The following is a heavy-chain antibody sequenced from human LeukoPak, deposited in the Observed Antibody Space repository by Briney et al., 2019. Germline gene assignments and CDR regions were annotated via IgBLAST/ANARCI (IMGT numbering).Heavy chain of an antibody. J-gene: IGHJ5*02. Sequence: GGSLRLSCAASGFTFSSYAMHWVRQAPGKGLEWVAVISYDGSNKYYADSVKGRFTISRDNPKNTLYLQMNSLRAEDTAVYYCARVVGNYYGSGSSYNWFDPWGQGTLVTVSS. CDR1: GFTFSSYA. V-gene: IGHV3-30-3*01. CDR3: ARVVGNYYGSGSSYNWFDP. D-gene: IGHD3-10*01. CDR2: ISYDGSNK.